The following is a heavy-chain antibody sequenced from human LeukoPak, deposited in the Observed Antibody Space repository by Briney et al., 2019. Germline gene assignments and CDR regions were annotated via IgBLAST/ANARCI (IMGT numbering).Heavy chain of an antibody. J-gene: IGHJ4*02. CDR1: GGSISNSY. CDR2: IYYSGST. D-gene: IGHD6-19*01. CDR3: ARVPRSLSSTGWSDY. Sequence: SETLSLTCSVSGGSISNSYWTWIRQPPGKGLESIGYIYYSGSTNYNPSLKSRVTISIDTSKNQFSLRLSSVTAADTAVHYCARVPRSLSSTGWSDYWGQGTLVTVSS. V-gene: IGHV4-59*01.